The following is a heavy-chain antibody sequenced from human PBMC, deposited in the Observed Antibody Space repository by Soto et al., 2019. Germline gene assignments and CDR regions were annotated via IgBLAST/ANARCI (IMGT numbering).Heavy chain of an antibody. Sequence: GESLKISCKGSGYSFTSYWIGWVRQMPGKGLEWMGIIYPGDSDTRYSPSFQGQVTISADKSISTAYLQWSSPKASDTAMYYCARHVGDSSSWYYYYYGMDVWGHGTTVTVSS. CDR3: ARHVGDSSSWYYYYYGMDV. CDR1: GYSFTSYW. V-gene: IGHV5-51*01. J-gene: IGHJ6*02. D-gene: IGHD6-13*01. CDR2: IYPGDSDT.